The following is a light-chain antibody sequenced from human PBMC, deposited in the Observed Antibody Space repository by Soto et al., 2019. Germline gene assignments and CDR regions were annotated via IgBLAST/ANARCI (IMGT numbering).Light chain of an antibody. Sequence: QAVVTQPPSVSGAPGQTVSIPCSGSSSNIGAGYDVHWYQQLPGTVPKLVIYDTFNRPSGVPDRFSGSKSGTSASLAITGLRSEDEADFYCATWEDNLTARVFGGGTKVTVL. J-gene: IGLJ3*02. CDR2: DTF. CDR1: SSNIGAGYD. CDR3: ATWEDNLTARV. V-gene: IGLV1-40*01.